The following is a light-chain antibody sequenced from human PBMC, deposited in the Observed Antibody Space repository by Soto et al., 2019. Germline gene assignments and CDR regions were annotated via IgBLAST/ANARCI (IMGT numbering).Light chain of an antibody. CDR2: EVS. V-gene: IGLV2-8*01. CDR3: SSYAGSNNFV. CDR1: SSDVGGYNY. J-gene: IGLJ1*01. Sequence: QSVLTQPPSASGSPGQSVTISCTGTSSDVGGYNYVSWYQQHPGKAPKLMIYEVSERPSGVPDRFSGSKSSSTASLTVSGLQAEDEAHYYCSSYAGSNNFVFGTGTKVTVL.